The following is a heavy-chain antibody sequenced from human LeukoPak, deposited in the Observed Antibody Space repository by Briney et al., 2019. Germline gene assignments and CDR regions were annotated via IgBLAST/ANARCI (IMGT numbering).Heavy chain of an antibody. J-gene: IGHJ4*02. CDR2: IKQDGSEK. Sequence: GGSLRLFCAASGFTFSSYWMSWVRQAPGKGLEWVANIKQDGSEKYYVDSVKGRFTISRDNAKNSLYLQMNSLRAEDTAVYYCAREGGRGCSGYDFDYWGQGTLVTVSS. CDR3: AREGGRGCSGYDFDY. CDR1: GFTFSSYW. D-gene: IGHD5-12*01. V-gene: IGHV3-7*03.